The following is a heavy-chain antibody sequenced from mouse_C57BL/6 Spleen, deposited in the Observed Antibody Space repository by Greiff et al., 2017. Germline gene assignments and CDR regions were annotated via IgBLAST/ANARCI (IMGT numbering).Heavy chain of an antibody. CDR2: FYPGSGSI. CDR1: GYTFTEYT. CDR3: ARHEDSGYYHYYAMDY. Sequence: VKVVESGAELVKPGASVKLSCKASGYTFTEYTIHWVKQRSGQGLEWIGWFYPGSGSIKYNEKFKDKATLTADKSSSTVYMELSRLTSEDSAVYFCARHEDSGYYHYYAMDYWGQGTSVTVSS. J-gene: IGHJ4*01. D-gene: IGHD2-3*01. V-gene: IGHV1-62-2*01.